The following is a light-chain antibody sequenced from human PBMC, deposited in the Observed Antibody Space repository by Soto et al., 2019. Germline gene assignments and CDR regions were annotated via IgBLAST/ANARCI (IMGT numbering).Light chain of an antibody. V-gene: IGKV1-12*01. Sequence: DIQMTQSPSTLSGSVGDRVTITCRASQGISSYLAWYQQKPGKAPNLLIYTASNLQSGVPSRFSGSGSGTHFTLTISSLQPEDFGTYYCQQTDSFPITFGQGTRLEIK. CDR3: QQTDSFPIT. CDR1: QGISSY. CDR2: TAS. J-gene: IGKJ5*01.